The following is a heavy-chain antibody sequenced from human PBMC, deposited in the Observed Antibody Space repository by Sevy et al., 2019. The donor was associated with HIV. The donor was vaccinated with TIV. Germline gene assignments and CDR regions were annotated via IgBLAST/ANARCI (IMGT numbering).Heavy chain of an antibody. CDR3: ARWGNSSGIDY. V-gene: IGHV3-33*01. D-gene: IGHD3-22*01. CDR1: GFYFG. Sequence: GGSLILSCTASGFYFGIHWVRQAPGKGLEWVALIWYDGINKDYADSVKGRFTISRDNSKNTVFLQMNSLRAEDTGMYYCARWGNSSGIDYWGQGTLVTVSS. J-gene: IGHJ4*02. CDR2: IWYDGINK.